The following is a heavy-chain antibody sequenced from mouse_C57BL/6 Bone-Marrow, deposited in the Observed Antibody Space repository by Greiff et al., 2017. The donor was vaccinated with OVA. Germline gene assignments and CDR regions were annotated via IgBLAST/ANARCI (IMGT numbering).Heavy chain of an antibody. Sequence: QVQLQQPGAELVKPGASVKVSCKASGYTFTSYWMHWVKQRPGQGLEWIGRIHPSDSDTNYNQKFKGKATLTVDKSSSTAYMQLSSLTSEDSAVYYCAISIYYYGSSYWFAYWGQGTLVTVSA. D-gene: IGHD1-1*01. J-gene: IGHJ3*01. CDR1: GYTFTSYW. V-gene: IGHV1-74*01. CDR3: AISIYYYGSSYWFAY. CDR2: IHPSDSDT.